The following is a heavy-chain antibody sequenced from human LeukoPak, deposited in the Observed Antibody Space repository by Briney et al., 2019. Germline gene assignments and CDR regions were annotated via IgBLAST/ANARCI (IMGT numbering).Heavy chain of an antibody. CDR1: GFTFSNHA. Sequence: GGSLRLSCAASGFTFSNHAMNWVRQAPGKGLEWVSVIYSGGSTYYADSVEGRFTISRDNSKNTLFLQMNSLRAEDTAVYYCARGYTSGWLYFDYWGQGTLVTVSS. D-gene: IGHD6-19*01. V-gene: IGHV3-53*01. CDR2: IYSGGST. J-gene: IGHJ4*02. CDR3: ARGYTSGWLYFDY.